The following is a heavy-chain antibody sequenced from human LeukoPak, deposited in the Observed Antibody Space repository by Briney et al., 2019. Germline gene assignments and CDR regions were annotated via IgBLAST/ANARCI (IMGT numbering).Heavy chain of an antibody. Sequence: GRYLRLSCAASGFTFSSYAMHWVRQAPGKGLEWVAVISYDGSNKYYADSVKGRFTISRDNSKNTLYLQMNSLRAEDTAVYYCARGSGVWGGYRYTVDYWGQGTLVTVSS. V-gene: IGHV3-30-3*01. CDR3: ARGSGVWGGYRYTVDY. J-gene: IGHJ4*02. D-gene: IGHD3-16*02. CDR2: ISYDGSNK. CDR1: GFTFSSYA.